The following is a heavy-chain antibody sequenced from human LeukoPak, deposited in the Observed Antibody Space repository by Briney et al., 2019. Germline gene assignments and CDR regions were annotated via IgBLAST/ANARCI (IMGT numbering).Heavy chain of an antibody. J-gene: IGHJ4*02. Sequence: GGSLRLSCAASGFTFSSYAMHWVRQAPGKGLEWVAVISYDGSNKYYADSVKGRFTISRDNSKNTLYLQMNSLRAEDTAVYYCARDLTYYDILTGYSDWGQGTLVTVSP. V-gene: IGHV3-30*04. CDR1: GFTFSSYA. D-gene: IGHD3-9*01. CDR2: ISYDGSNK. CDR3: ARDLTYYDILTGYSD.